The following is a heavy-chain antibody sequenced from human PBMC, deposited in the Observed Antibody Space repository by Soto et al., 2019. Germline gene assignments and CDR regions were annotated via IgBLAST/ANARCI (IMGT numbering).Heavy chain of an antibody. V-gene: IGHV4-59*01. J-gene: IGHJ4*02. Sequence: PSETLSLTCTVSGASMNDYYGSWVRQPPGKGLEHIGYLHYNGFAEYSPSLRSRVSISMDTSKNQFSLKLSSVTAADTAIYFCARSGHIFAGVFWGQGILVTVSS. CDR2: LHYNGFA. D-gene: IGHD3-16*01. CDR3: ARSGHIFAGVF. CDR1: GASMNDYY.